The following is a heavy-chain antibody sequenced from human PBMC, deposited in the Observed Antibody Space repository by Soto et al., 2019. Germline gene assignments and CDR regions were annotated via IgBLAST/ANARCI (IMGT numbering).Heavy chain of an antibody. J-gene: IGHJ4*02. D-gene: IGHD3-16*02. V-gene: IGHV4-34*01. CDR2: INHSGST. CDR1: GGSFSGYY. CDR3: ARGVGYHMIFLDY. Sequence: SETLSLTCAVYGGSFSGYYWSWIRQPPGKGLEWIGEINHSGSTNYNPSLKSRVTISVDTSKNQFSLKLSSVTAADTAVYYCARGVGYHMIFLDYWGQGILVT.